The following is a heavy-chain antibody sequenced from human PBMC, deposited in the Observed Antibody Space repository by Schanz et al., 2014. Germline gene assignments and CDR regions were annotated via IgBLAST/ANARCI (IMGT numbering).Heavy chain of an antibody. J-gene: IGHJ4*02. CDR2: IYIGGNT. V-gene: IGHV3-66*01. Sequence: EVQLVESGGGLVQPGGSLRLSCAASGFSVGNKYMNWVRQAPGKGLEWVSFIYIGGNTYYADSVKGRFTISRDNSKNTVYIQMNSLRAEDTSGYCCARGGPAYYFDDWGQGTLVTVSS. CDR1: GFSVGNKY. CDR3: ARGGPAYYFDD.